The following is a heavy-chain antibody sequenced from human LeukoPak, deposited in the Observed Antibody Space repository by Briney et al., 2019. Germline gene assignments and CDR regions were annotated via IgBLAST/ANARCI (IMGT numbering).Heavy chain of an antibody. CDR1: GYTFSNYY. J-gene: IGHJ4*02. D-gene: IGHD5-12*01. V-gene: IGHV1-46*03. CDR3: ARYYSGYTCFDY. CDR2: IYPSDGST. Sequence: ASVKVSCKASGYTFSNYYIHWLRQAPGQGLEWMSIIYPSDGSTSYAERFQDRITVTRKTSTNTLYMELSSLRSEDTAVYYCARYYSGYTCFDYWGQGTLVTVSS.